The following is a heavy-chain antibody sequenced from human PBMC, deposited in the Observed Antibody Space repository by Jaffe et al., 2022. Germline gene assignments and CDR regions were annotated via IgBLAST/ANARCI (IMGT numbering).Heavy chain of an antibody. D-gene: IGHD3-22*01. J-gene: IGHJ6*03. V-gene: IGHV3-30*02. CDR1: GFTFSSYG. CDR2: IRYDGSNK. CDR3: AKEYYYDSSGVSEDYYYYMDV. Sequence: QVQLVESGGGVVQPGGSLRLSCAASGFTFSSYGMHWVRQAPGKGLEWVAFIRYDGSNKYYADSVKGRFTISRDNSKNTLYLQMNSLRAEDTAVYYCAKEYYYDSSGVSEDYYYYMDVWGKGTTVTVSS.